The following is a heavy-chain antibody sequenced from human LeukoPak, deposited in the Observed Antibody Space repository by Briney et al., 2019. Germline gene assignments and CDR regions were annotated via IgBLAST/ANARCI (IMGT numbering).Heavy chain of an antibody. Sequence: PGGSLRLSCAASGFTFDDYAMHWVRQAAGKGLEWVSGISWNSGSVGYADSVKGRFTISRDNAKNSLYLQMNSLRAEDTALYYCAKGKDDSSGYYFDAFDIWGQGTMATVSS. CDR3: AKGKDDSSGYYFDAFDI. CDR1: GFTFDDYA. D-gene: IGHD3-22*01. CDR2: ISWNSGSV. V-gene: IGHV3-9*01. J-gene: IGHJ3*02.